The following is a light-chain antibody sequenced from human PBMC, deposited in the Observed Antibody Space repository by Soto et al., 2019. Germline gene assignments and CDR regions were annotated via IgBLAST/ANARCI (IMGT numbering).Light chain of an antibody. Sequence: EFVLTQSPGTLSLSPGERATLSCRASQTARNNYLAWYQQKPGQAPRLLIYDASSRATGIPDRFSGGGSGTDFTLTISRLEPEDFAVYYCQQFSSYPLTFGGGTKGDIK. CDR2: DAS. J-gene: IGKJ4*01. V-gene: IGKV3-20*01. CDR1: QTARNNY. CDR3: QQFSSYPLT.